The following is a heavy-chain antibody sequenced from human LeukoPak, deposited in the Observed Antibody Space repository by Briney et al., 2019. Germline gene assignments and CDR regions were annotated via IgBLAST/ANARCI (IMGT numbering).Heavy chain of an antibody. CDR1: GFTFDDYG. D-gene: IGHD6-6*01. CDR2: ISSSSSYI. Sequence: RGSLRLSCAASGFTFDDYGMSWVRQVSGKGLEWVSSISSSSSYIYYADSVKGRFTISRDNAKNSLYLQMNILRAEDTAVYYCARGIEYSSSFDYWGQGTLVTVSS. CDR3: ARGIEYSSSFDY. J-gene: IGHJ4*02. V-gene: IGHV3-21*01.